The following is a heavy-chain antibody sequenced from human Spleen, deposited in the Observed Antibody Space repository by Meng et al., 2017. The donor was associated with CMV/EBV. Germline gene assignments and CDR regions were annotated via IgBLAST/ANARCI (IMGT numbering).Heavy chain of an antibody. CDR3: ARDRGSSGWSNWFDP. J-gene: IGHJ5*02. Sequence: QVPLVQTGSEVKKPGASVKVSCEASGYTFSRYSMHWVRQAPGQGLEWMGWINTDTGKPTYAQGFTGRFVFSLDTSVRTAYLQISSLKAEDTAVYYCARDRGSSGWSNWFDPWGQGTLVTVSS. D-gene: IGHD6-13*01. CDR2: INTDTGKP. CDR1: GYTFSRYS. V-gene: IGHV7-4-1*02.